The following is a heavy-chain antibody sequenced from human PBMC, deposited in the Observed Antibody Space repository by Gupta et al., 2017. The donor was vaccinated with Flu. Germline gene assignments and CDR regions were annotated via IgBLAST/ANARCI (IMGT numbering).Heavy chain of an antibody. V-gene: IGHV3-33*01. D-gene: IGHD4-17*01. CDR3: ATERGYGGNSAAFDV. J-gene: IGHJ3*01. Sequence: QAPGKGLEWVAAIWHDGRYKFHRDSVKGRFTISRDNSKNTLYLQMNGLRAEDTAVYYCATERGYGGNSAAFDVWGQGTLVTVSS. CDR2: IWHDGRYK.